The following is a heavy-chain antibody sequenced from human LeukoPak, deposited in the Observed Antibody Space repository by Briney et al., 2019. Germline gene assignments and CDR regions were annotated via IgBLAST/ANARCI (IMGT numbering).Heavy chain of an antibody. CDR1: GFTFSSYR. CDR3: ARYGQQLVSDY. D-gene: IGHD6-13*01. V-gene: IGHV3-21*01. CDR2: ISSSSSYI. Sequence: GGSLRLSCAASGFTFSSYRMNWVRQAPGKGLEWVSSISSSSSYIYYADSVKGRFTISRDNAKSSLYLQMNSLRAEDTAVYYCARYGQQLVSDYWGQGTLLTVSS. J-gene: IGHJ4*02.